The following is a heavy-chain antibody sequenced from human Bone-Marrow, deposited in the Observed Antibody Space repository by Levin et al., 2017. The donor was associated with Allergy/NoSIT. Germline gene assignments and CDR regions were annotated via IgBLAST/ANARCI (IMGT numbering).Heavy chain of an antibody. CDR2: IYPGDSDA. V-gene: IGHV5-51*01. CDR1: GYSFVNNW. J-gene: IGHJ4*02. Sequence: KVSCKGSGYSFVNNWIGWVRQMPGKGLEWMGIIYPGDSDARYSPSFQGQVTISADKSISAAYLQWSSLKASDTAVYYCARQAVAGPIDYWGQGTLVTVSS. D-gene: IGHD6-19*01. CDR3: ARQAVAGPIDY.